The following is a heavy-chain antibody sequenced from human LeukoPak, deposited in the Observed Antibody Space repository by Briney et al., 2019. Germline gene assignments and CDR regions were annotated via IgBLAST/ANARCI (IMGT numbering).Heavy chain of an antibody. D-gene: IGHD3-10*01. CDR1: SYSISSANY. CDR2: MYHSGST. Sequence: SETLSLTCTVSSYSISSANYWGWIRPPPGKGLEWIGSMYHSGSTYYNPSLKSRVTISVDTSENQFSLKLTSVTAADTAVYYCAKVRDSGSLDYYFDYWGQGTLVTVSS. J-gene: IGHJ4*02. V-gene: IGHV4-38-2*02. CDR3: AKVRDSGSLDYYFDY.